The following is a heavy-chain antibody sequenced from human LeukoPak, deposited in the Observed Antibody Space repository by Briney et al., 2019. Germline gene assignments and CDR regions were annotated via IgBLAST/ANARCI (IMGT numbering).Heavy chain of an antibody. J-gene: IGHJ4*02. V-gene: IGHV3-53*01. CDR2: ISGGGTA. CDR3: ARDDGRSGCAH. D-gene: IGHD3-3*01. Sequence: PGGSLRLSCAGSGFSVSNNYMSWVRQAPRKGLEWVSGISGGGTAHYADSVMGRFTVSRDNSKNTLHLQMNSLRAEDTAVYYCARDDGRSGCAHWGQGTLVTVSS. CDR1: GFSVSNNY.